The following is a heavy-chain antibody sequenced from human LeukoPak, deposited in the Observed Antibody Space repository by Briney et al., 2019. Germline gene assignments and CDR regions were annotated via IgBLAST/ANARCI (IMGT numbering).Heavy chain of an antibody. Sequence: ASVTVSCKASGYTFTAYYLHWVRQAPGQGLEWMGWINPNTADTNYAQNSRGRVTMTRDTSISTAYMELSRLRSDDTAVYYCAREGGGSYFDYWGQGTLVTVSS. J-gene: IGHJ4*02. CDR2: INPNTADT. V-gene: IGHV1-2*02. CDR3: AREGGGSYFDY. D-gene: IGHD1-26*01. CDR1: GYTFTAYY.